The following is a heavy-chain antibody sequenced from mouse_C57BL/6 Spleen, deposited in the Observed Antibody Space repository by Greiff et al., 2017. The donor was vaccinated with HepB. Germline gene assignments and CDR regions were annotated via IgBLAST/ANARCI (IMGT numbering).Heavy chain of an antibody. V-gene: IGHV1-82*01. Sequence: VQLQQSGPELVKPGASVKISCKASGYAFSSSWMNWVKQRPGKGLEWIGRIYPGDGDTNYNGKFKGKATLTADKSSSTAYMQLSSLTSEDSAVYFCARSQEYAMDYWGQGTSVTVSS. CDR2: IYPGDGDT. CDR1: GYAFSSSW. CDR3: ARSQEYAMDY. D-gene: IGHD3-2*02. J-gene: IGHJ4*01.